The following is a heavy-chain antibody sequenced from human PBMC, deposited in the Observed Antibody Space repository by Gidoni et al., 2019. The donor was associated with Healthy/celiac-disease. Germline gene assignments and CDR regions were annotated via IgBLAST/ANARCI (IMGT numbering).Heavy chain of an antibody. CDR3: ARFTVITNFDY. J-gene: IGHJ4*02. Sequence: QVQLQESGPGLVKPSETLSLTCTVPGGSISSYYWSWIRQPPGKGLEWIGYIYYSGSTNYNPPLKSRVTISVDTSKNQFSLKLSSVTAADTAVYYCARFTVITNFDYWGQGTLVTVSS. V-gene: IGHV4-59*08. CDR2: IYYSGST. CDR1: GGSISSYY. D-gene: IGHD4-4*01.